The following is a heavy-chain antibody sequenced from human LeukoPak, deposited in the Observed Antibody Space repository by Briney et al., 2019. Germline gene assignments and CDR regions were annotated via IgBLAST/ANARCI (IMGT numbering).Heavy chain of an antibody. D-gene: IGHD1-26*01. CDR1: GFTFSTYA. CDR2: ISAGGGNT. J-gene: IGHJ4*02. CDR3: AVPQWELLN. Sequence: GGSLRLSCAASGFTFSTYAMSWVRQAPGKGLEWVSAISAGGGNTYYADSVKGRFTISRDNSKNTLYLQMNSLRAEDTAVYSCAVPQWELLNWGQGTLVTVSS. V-gene: IGHV3-23*01.